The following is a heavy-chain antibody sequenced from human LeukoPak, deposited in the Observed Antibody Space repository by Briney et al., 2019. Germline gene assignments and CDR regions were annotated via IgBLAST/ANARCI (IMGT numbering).Heavy chain of an antibody. CDR3: ARDRERRDSAYPNFFDP. V-gene: IGHV4-59*11. CDR2: IFHRGNT. Sequence: SETLSLTCTVSGGSINSHYRSWLRQPPGKGLEWIGYIFHRGNTHYNPSLKSRVTISVDTSKNQFSLQLSSMTAADTAVYYCARDRERRDSAYPNFFDPWGQGTLVTVSS. D-gene: IGHD1-26*01. J-gene: IGHJ5*02. CDR1: GGSINSHY.